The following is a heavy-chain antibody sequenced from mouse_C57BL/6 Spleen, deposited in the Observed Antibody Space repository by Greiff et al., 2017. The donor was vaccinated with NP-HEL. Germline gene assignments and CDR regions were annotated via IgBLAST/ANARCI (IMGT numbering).Heavy chain of an antibody. D-gene: IGHD1-1*01. CDR2: IDPETGGT. Sequence: QVQLQQSGAELVRPGASVTLSCKASGYTFTDYEMHWVKQTPVHGLEWIGAIDPETGGTAYNQKFKGKAILTADKSSSTAYMELRSLTSEDSAVYYCTREGITTVVDWYFDVWGTGTTVTVSS. CDR1: GYTFTDYE. J-gene: IGHJ1*03. CDR3: TREGITTVVDWYFDV. V-gene: IGHV1-15*01.